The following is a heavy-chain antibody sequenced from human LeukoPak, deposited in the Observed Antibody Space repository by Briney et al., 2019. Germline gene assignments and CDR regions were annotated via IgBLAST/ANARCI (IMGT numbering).Heavy chain of an antibody. V-gene: IGHV3-48*02. J-gene: IGHJ4*02. CDR1: GFTFSSYS. D-gene: IGHD6-13*01. CDR2: ISSSGTTI. CDR3: ARVWGLAVAGGEIEY. Sequence: GGSLRLSCAASGFTFSSYSMNWVRQAPGKGLEWVSYISSSGTTIYYADSVKGRFTISRDNAKNSLYLQMNSLRDEDTAVYYCARVWGLAVAGGEIEYWGQGTLVTISS.